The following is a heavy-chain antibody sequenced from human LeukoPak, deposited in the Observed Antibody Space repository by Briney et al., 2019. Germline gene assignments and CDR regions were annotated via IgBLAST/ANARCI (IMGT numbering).Heavy chain of an antibody. CDR2: ISSSGSTI. V-gene: IGHV3-48*03. CDR1: GFTFSSYE. D-gene: IGHD4-23*01. CDR3: ARDLRATVVTQGYYYGMDV. Sequence: GGSLRLSCAASGFTFSSYEMNWGRQAPGKGLEWVSYISSSGSTIYYADSVKGRFTISRDNAKNSLYLQMNSLRAEDTAVYYCARDLRATVVTQGYYYGMDVWGQGTTVTVSS. J-gene: IGHJ6*02.